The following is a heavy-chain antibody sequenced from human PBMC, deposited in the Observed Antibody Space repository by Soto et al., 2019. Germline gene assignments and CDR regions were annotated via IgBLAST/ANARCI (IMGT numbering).Heavy chain of an antibody. CDR2: IYMSDAT. D-gene: IGHD1-1*01. CDR1: GFSVTDSH. CDR3: ASDLLGNDGAFDY. Sequence: EVQLVESGGDLVQPGGSLRLSCAASGFSVTDSHMNWVRQAPGKGLEWVSVIYMSDATHYGGSVKGRFTISRDNSKNTLYLHMNSLTVEDTAVYYCASDLLGNDGAFDYWGQGTLVTVSS. V-gene: IGHV3-66*01. J-gene: IGHJ4*02.